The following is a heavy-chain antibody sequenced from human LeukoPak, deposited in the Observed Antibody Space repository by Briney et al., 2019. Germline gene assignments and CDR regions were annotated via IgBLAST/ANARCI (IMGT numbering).Heavy chain of an antibody. V-gene: IGHV1-2*02. Sequence: ASVNVSCKASGYTFTGHSMYWVRQAPGQGLEWMGWIKPNSGGTNYAQKFQGRVTMTRDTSISTAYMELSRLRSDDTAVYYCAKSEMYCYGGICYPFYYMDVWGKGTTVTVSS. J-gene: IGHJ6*03. CDR3: AKSEMYCYGGICYPFYYMDV. CDR2: IKPNSGGT. CDR1: GYTFTGHS. D-gene: IGHD2-15*01.